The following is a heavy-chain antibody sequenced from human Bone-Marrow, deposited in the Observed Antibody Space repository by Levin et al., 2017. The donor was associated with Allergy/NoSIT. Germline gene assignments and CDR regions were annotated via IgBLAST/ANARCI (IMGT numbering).Heavy chain of an antibody. CDR1: GFIFSTYG. CDR3: TRDRLEYCSGASCYGMDV. Sequence: GGSLRLSCAASGFIFSTYGMHWVRQAPGKGLEWVAVIWHDGNDIFYSDSVKGRFTISRDNGDSMLFLQMNNLGTEDSGVYYCTRDRLEYCSGASCYGMDVWGQGTTVTVSS. J-gene: IGHJ6*02. D-gene: IGHD2-15*01. CDR2: IWHDGNDI. V-gene: IGHV3-33*01.